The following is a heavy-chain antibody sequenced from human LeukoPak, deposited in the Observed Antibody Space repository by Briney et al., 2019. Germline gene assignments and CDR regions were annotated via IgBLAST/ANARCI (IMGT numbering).Heavy chain of an antibody. Sequence: PGGSLRLSCAASGFIVSGDFMSWVRQAPGKGLEWVSAIRGDDGRTYYADSVKGRFTTSKDNSKNTLYLQMSSLRAEDTAVYYCAKDRYGDYSFDYWGQGTLVTVSS. CDR3: AKDRYGDYSFDY. J-gene: IGHJ4*02. D-gene: IGHD4-17*01. CDR2: IRGDDGRT. CDR1: GFIVSGDF. V-gene: IGHV3-23*01.